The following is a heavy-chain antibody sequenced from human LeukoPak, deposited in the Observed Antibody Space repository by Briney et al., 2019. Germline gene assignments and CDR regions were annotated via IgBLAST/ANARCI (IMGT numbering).Heavy chain of an antibody. CDR3: ARASDYYDSSGPDY. CDR1: GYSFSDYY. Sequence: ASVKVSCKASGYSFSDYYMHWVRQAPGQGLEWMGVINPSGGSTTYAQKFQGRVTMTTDTSTSTVYMDLSSLRSEDTAVYYCARASDYYDSSGPDYWGQGTLVTVSS. V-gene: IGHV1-46*01. D-gene: IGHD3-22*01. CDR2: INPSGGST. J-gene: IGHJ4*02.